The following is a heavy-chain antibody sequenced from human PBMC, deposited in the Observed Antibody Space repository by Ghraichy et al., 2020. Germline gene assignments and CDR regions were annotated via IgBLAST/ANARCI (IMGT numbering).Heavy chain of an antibody. J-gene: IGHJ6*02. CDR2: IIPILGIA. Sequence: SVKVSCKASGGTFSSHAISWVRQAPGQGLEWMGRIIPILGIANYAQKFQGRVTITADKSTSTAYMELSSLRSEDTAVYYCTRGHHTAYGMDVWGQGTTVTVSS. V-gene: IGHV1-69*04. CDR1: GGTFSSHA. CDR3: TRGHHTAYGMDV. D-gene: IGHD5-18*01.